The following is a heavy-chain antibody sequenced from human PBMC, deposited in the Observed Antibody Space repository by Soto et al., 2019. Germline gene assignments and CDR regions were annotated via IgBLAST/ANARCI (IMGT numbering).Heavy chain of an antibody. J-gene: IGHJ6*02. CDR1: GFTFSTYS. V-gene: IGHV3-48*02. CDR3: ARDLTFPATRRGMDV. CDR2: ISSPSSSI. Sequence: GESLKISCAASGFTFSTYSMNWVRQAPGKGLEWVSYISSPSSSIYYADSIKGRFTISRDNAKNSLYLQMNSLRDEDTAVYYCARDLTFPATRRGMDVWGQGTSVTVSS.